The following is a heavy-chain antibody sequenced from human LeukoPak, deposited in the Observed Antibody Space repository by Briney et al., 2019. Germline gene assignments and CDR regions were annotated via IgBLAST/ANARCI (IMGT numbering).Heavy chain of an antibody. Sequence: SETLSLTCTVSGGSISSYYWSWIRQPPGKGLEWIGYIYYSGSTYYNPSLKSRVTISVDTSKNQFSLKLTSVIAADTAVYYCARDRRYNTAPHDAFDIWGQGTVVTVSS. CDR3: ARDRRYNTAPHDAFDI. CDR2: IYYSGST. D-gene: IGHD1-14*01. J-gene: IGHJ3*02. V-gene: IGHV4-59*12. CDR1: GGSISSYY.